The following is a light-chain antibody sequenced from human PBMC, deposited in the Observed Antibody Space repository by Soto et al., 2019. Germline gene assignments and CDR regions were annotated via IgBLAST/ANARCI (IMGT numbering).Light chain of an antibody. CDR3: QQYDNSPIT. CDR1: QTVRNNY. Sequence: EVVLMQSPGTLSLSPGERATLSCRASQTVRNNYLAWYQQKPGQAPRLLIYGASSRATGIPDRFSGTGSETDFTLTISRLEPEDFAVYYCQQYDNSPITFGQGTRLEI. V-gene: IGKV3-20*01. J-gene: IGKJ5*01. CDR2: GAS.